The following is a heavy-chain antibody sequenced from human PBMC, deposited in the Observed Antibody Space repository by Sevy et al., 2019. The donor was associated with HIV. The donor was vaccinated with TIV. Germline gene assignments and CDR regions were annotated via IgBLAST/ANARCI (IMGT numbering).Heavy chain of an antibody. Sequence: ASVKVSCKASGYTFSSYRITWVRQAPGQGPEWIGWISALNGETNYAQKLQGRVTMTADTSTSTVYMDLRSLRSDDTAVYYCARAYCSGGRCYSLAYWGQGTLVTVSS. D-gene: IGHD2-15*01. J-gene: IGHJ4*02. CDR2: ISALNGET. CDR3: ARAYCSGGRCYSLAY. CDR1: GYTFSSYR. V-gene: IGHV1-18*01.